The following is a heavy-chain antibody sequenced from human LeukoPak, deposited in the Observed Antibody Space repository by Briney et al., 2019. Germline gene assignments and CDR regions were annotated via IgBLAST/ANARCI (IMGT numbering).Heavy chain of an antibody. V-gene: IGHV7-4-1*02. Sequence: ASVKVSCKASGYTFTSYAMNWVRRAPGQGLEWMGWINTNTGNLTYAQGFTGRFVFSLDTSVSTAYLQISGLKAEDTAVYYCARGTDGYPGADYYYMDVWGKGTTVTISS. CDR3: ARGTDGYPGADYYYMDV. D-gene: IGHD5-24*01. CDR1: GYTFTSYA. CDR2: INTNTGNL. J-gene: IGHJ6*03.